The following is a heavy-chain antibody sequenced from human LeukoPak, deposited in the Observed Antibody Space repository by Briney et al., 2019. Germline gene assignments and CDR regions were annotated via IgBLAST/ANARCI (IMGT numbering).Heavy chain of an antibody. J-gene: IGHJ4*02. CDR1: GFTFSSYW. V-gene: IGHV3-74*01. Sequence: GGSLRLSCAASGFTFSSYWMHWVRQAPGKGLVWVSRINSDGSSTSYADSVKGRFTISRDNAKNTLYLQMNSLRAEDAAVYYCARGRGIVGAHFDYWGQGTLVTVSS. CDR3: ARGRGIVGAHFDY. D-gene: IGHD1-26*01. CDR2: INSDGSST.